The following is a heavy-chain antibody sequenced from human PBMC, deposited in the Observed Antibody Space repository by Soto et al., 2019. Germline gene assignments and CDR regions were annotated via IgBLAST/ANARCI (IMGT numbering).Heavy chain of an antibody. CDR2: ISNIGFT. D-gene: IGHD3-10*01. J-gene: IGHJ6*02. CDR3: TTQGFGGLHGLVDV. V-gene: IGHV4-61*01. Sequence: QVQLQESGPGLVKPSETLSLTCTVSGGSISSINNHFSNHYCSWIRLSPGKGLEWIGYISNIGFTCYNTFLKSRYISSVDTSKNQFCLKLTSVTAADAAVYYCTTQGFGGLHGLVDVWGQGTTVTVSS. CDR1: GGSISSINNHFSNHY.